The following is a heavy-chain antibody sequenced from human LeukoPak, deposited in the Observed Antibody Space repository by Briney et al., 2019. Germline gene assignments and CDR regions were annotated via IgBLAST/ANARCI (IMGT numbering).Heavy chain of an antibody. V-gene: IGHV4-39*07. CDR2: IYYSGIT. CDR3: ARGLSRWFGELLPSDY. CDR1: GGSISSGGYY. Sequence: SQTLSLTCTVSGGSISSGGYYWGWIRQSPGKGLEWIGSIYYSGITYYNPSLKSRVTISVDTSKNQFSLKLSSVTAADTAVYYCARGLSRWFGELLPSDYWGQGTLVTVSS. J-gene: IGHJ4*02. D-gene: IGHD3-10*01.